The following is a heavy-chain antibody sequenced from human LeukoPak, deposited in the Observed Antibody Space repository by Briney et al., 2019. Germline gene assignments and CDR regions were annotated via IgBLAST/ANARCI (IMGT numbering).Heavy chain of an antibody. V-gene: IGHV1-8*01. Sequence: ASVKVSCKASGYTFTSYDINWVRQATGQGLEWMGWMNPNSGNTGYAQKFQGRVTMTRNTSISTAYMELSSLRSEDTAVYHCARVRYYHDSSDYWGQGTLVTVSS. D-gene: IGHD3-22*01. CDR3: ARVRYYHDSSDY. CDR1: GYTFTSYD. CDR2: MNPNSGNT. J-gene: IGHJ4*02.